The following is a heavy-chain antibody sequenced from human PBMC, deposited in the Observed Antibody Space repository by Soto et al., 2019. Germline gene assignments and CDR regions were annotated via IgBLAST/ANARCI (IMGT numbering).Heavy chain of an antibody. CDR3: AILRGYCGGDCYYAFDI. Sequence: SETLSLTCAVYGGSFSGYYWSWIRQPPGKGLEWIGEINHSGSTNYNPSLKSRVTISVDTSKNQFSLKLSSVTAADTAVYYCAILRGYCGGDCYYAFDIWGQGTMVTVSS. D-gene: IGHD2-21*02. V-gene: IGHV4-34*01. CDR1: GGSFSGYY. J-gene: IGHJ3*02. CDR2: INHSGST.